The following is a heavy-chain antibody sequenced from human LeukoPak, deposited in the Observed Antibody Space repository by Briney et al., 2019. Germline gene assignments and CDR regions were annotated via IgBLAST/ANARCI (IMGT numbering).Heavy chain of an antibody. CDR2: INYSGST. J-gene: IGHJ3*02. D-gene: IGHD3-9*01. Sequence: PSETLSLTCAVYGGSFSSYYWTWIRQPPGKGLEWIGEINYSGSTKYSPSLKSRVTISVDTSKNQFSLKLNSVTAADTAVYYCARENRLGYYHSLTGSADGFDIWGQGTMVSVSS. CDR3: ARENRLGYYHSLTGSADGFDI. CDR1: GGSFSSYY. V-gene: IGHV4-34*01.